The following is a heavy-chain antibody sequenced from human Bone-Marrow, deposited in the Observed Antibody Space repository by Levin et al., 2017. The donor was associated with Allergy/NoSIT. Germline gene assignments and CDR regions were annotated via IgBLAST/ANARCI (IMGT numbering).Heavy chain of an antibody. Sequence: TGGSLRLSCAASSGFTFSTYTMSWVRQAPGKGPEWVSSFSGSGGRTDYAASVRGRFTISRDNAKKILYLQMDGLRAEDTATYHCAAHSGMGYYFDYWGRGTLVTVS. D-gene: IGHD3-10*01. CDR3: AAHSGMGYYFDY. CDR2: FSGSGGRT. V-gene: IGHV3-23*01. J-gene: IGHJ4*02. CDR1: SGFTFSTYT.